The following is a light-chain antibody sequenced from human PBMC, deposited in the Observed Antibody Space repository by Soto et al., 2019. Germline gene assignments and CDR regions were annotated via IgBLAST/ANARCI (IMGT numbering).Light chain of an antibody. Sequence: EIVLTQSPGTLSVSPGARVTLSCRASQSVSSNYLAWYQQGPGQAPRLLLFGASYRATGIPDRFSGSGSGTDFTLTISRLEPEDFAVYYCQQYSSSPPEFTFGPGTKVDSK. J-gene: IGKJ3*01. CDR1: QSVSSNY. CDR3: QQYSSSPPEFT. V-gene: IGKV3-20*01. CDR2: GAS.